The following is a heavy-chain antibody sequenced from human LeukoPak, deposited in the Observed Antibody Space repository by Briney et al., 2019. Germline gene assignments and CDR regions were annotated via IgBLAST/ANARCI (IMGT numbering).Heavy chain of an antibody. CDR3: ARVSSIAVAGNDY. V-gene: IGHV4-39*07. CDR2: IYYSGST. J-gene: IGHJ4*02. CDR1: GGSISSSSYY. D-gene: IGHD6-19*01. Sequence: SETLSLTCTVSGGSISSSSYYWGWIRQPPGKGLEWIGSIYYSGSTNYNPSLKSRVTISVDTSKNQFSLKLSSVTAADTAVYYCARVSSIAVAGNDYWGQGTLVTVSS.